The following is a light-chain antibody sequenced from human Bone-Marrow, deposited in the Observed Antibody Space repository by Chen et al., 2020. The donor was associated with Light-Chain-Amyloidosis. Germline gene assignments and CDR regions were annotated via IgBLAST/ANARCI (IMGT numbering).Light chain of an antibody. CDR1: SSDVGAYNF. CDR2: EVS. CDR3: CSYAGSSTLV. Sequence: QSALTQPASVSGSPGQSITISCTGTSSDVGAYNFVSWYQQNPGKVPNLLIYEVSYRPSGVSNRFSGSKSGNTASLTISGLQAEDEADYYCCSYAGSSTLVFGGGTKVTVL. V-gene: IGLV2-23*02. J-gene: IGLJ3*02.